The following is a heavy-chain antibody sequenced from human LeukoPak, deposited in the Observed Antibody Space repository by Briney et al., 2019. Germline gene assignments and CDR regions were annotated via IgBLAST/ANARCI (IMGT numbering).Heavy chain of an antibody. CDR2: ISAHNGDT. CDR3: ARVQGVMDDGGDY. D-gene: IGHD1-1*01. CDR1: GGTFSSYA. J-gene: IGHJ4*02. Sequence: GASVKVSCKASGGTFSSYAISWVRQAPGQGLEWMGWISAHNGDTNYAQKLQGRVTMTTDTSTSTAYMELRSLRSDDTAVYYCARVQGVMDDGGDYWGQGTLVTVSS. V-gene: IGHV1-18*01.